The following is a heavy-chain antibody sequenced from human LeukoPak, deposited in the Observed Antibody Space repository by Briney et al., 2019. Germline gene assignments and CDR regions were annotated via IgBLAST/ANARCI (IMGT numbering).Heavy chain of an antibody. CDR1: GGSFSGYY. Sequence: KTSETLSLTCAVYGGSFSGYYWSWIRQPPGKGLEWIGEINHSGSTNYNPSLKSRVTISVDTSKNQFSLKLSSVTAADTAVYYCARYHSSPYYYYYGMDVWGQGTTVTVSS. J-gene: IGHJ6*02. CDR2: INHSGST. V-gene: IGHV4-34*01. CDR3: ARYHSSPYYYYYGMDV. D-gene: IGHD6-13*01.